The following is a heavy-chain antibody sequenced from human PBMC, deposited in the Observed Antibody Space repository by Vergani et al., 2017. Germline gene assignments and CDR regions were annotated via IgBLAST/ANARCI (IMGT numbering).Heavy chain of an antibody. Sequence: QAQLQESGPGLVKLSETLSLTCHVFGVSVTDYNCNWIRQAPGKGLEWIGSLSTTGGATHASHNPSLKCRVSISVDTSKSKFSLRLTSVTAADSASYYCAGDTHSWQRADRWGQGLLVSVSS. D-gene: IGHD6-13*01. V-gene: IGHV4-59*02. CDR1: GVSVTDYN. J-gene: IGHJ5*02. CDR3: AGDTHSWQRADR. CDR2: LSTTGGA.